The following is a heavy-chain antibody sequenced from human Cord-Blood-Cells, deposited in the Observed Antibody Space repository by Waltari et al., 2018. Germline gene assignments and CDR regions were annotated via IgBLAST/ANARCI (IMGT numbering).Heavy chain of an antibody. Sequence: QVQLQESGPGLVKPSQTLSLTCPVSVGSISSGCYYWSWIRLNPGKGLEWIGYIYYSGSTYYNPSLKSRVTISVDTSKNQFSLKLSSVTAADTAVYYCARSLEDYYYYYYMDVWGKGTTVTVSS. J-gene: IGHJ6*03. V-gene: IGHV4-31*03. CDR2: IYYSGST. CDR1: VGSISSGCYY. CDR3: ARSLEDYYYYYYMDV.